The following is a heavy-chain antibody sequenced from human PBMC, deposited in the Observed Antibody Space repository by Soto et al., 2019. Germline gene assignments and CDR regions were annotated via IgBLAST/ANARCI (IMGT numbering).Heavy chain of an antibody. CDR1: GGSISSVSYY. D-gene: IGHD2-2*01. J-gene: IGHJ5*02. CDR2: IYYSGSA. Sequence: SQTLSLTCSVSGGSISSVSYYWGWIRQPPGKGLEWIGSIYYSGSAYYSPSLKSRVTMSVDTSKNQLSLELRSVIAADTAVYYCARLHCNSPNCVPLDPWGQGTLVTVSS. CDR3: ARLHCNSPNCVPLDP. V-gene: IGHV4-39*01.